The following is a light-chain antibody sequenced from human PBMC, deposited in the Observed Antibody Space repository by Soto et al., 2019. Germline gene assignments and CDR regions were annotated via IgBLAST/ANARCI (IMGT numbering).Light chain of an antibody. CDR3: QQLNSYLGT. V-gene: IGKV1-9*01. J-gene: IGKJ3*01. CDR2: AAS. Sequence: DIQLTQSPSFLSASVGDRVTITCRASQGISSYLAWYQQKPGKAPKLLIYAASTLQSGVPSRFSGSGSGTEFPLTISSLQPEDFATYYCQQLNSYLGTFGPGTKVDIK. CDR1: QGISSY.